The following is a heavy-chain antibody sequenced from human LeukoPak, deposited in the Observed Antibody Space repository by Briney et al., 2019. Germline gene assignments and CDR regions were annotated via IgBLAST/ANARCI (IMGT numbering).Heavy chain of an antibody. CDR1: GFTFSSYW. D-gene: IGHD5-18*01. V-gene: IGHV3-7*01. J-gene: IGHJ4*02. CDR3: ARSGYSYGPGPRGDY. Sequence: PGGSLRLSCAASGFTFSSYWMSWVRQAPGKGLEWVANIKQDGSEKYYVDSVKGRFTISRDNAKNSLYLQMNSLRAEDTAVYYCARSGYSYGPGPRGDYWGQGTPVTVSS. CDR2: IKQDGSEK.